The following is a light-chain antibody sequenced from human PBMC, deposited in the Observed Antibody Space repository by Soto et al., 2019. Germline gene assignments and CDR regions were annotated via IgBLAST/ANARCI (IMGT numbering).Light chain of an antibody. Sequence: EIVLTQSPATLSVSPGERATLSCRATETISTNLAWFQRKPGQPPRLIIYGSSTRATGVPDRFSGSGSGTEFTLIISSLQSEDVALYYCQQYSNWPPAITFGQGTRLEIK. CDR2: GSS. J-gene: IGKJ5*01. CDR3: QQYSNWPPAIT. CDR1: ETISTN. V-gene: IGKV3-15*01.